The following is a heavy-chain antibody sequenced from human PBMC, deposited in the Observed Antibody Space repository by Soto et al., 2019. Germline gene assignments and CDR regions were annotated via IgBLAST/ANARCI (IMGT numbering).Heavy chain of an antibody. J-gene: IGHJ4*02. CDR2: IYPSNSET. D-gene: IGHD3-22*01. V-gene: IGHV5-51*01. CDR3: ARQGYRYDTYSFGY. Sequence: GESLKISCKASGYTFTSYWIGWVCQMPGKGLEWMGIIYPSNSETRFSPSFQGQVTLSADKSIFTAYLQWSSLKASDTATYYCARQGYRYDTYSFGYWGQGTLVTVSS. CDR1: GYTFTSYW.